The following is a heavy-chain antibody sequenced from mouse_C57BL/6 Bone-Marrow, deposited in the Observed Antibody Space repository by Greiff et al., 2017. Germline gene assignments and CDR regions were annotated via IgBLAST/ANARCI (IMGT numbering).Heavy chain of an antibody. V-gene: IGHV1-69*01. CDR2: IDPSDSYT. D-gene: IGHD2-12*01. CDR1: GYTFTSYW. J-gene: IGHJ2*01. Sequence: QVQLKQPGAELVMPGASVKLSCKASGYTFTSYWMHWVKQRPGQGLEWIGEIDPSDSYTNYNQKFKGKSTLTVDKSSSTAYMQLSSLTSEDSAVYYCAREGYSGDFDYWGQVTTLTVSS. CDR3: AREGYSGDFDY.